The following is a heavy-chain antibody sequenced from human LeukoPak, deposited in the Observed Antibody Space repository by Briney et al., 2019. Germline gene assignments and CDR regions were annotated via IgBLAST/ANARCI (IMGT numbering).Heavy chain of an antibody. Sequence: GGSLRLSCAASGFTFSDYYMSWIRQAPGKGLEWVSYISSSGSTIYYADSVKGRFTISRDNAENSLYLQMNSLRAEDTAVYYCASSGYSYGSLYYYYMDVWGKGTTVTVSS. CDR3: ASSGYSYGSLYYYYMDV. CDR1: GFTFSDYY. D-gene: IGHD5-18*01. J-gene: IGHJ6*03. CDR2: ISSSGSTI. V-gene: IGHV3-11*04.